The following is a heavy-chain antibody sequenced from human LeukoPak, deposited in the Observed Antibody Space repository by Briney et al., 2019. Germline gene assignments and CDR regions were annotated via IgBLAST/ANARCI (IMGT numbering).Heavy chain of an antibody. CDR2: ISSDGSST. CDR1: GFTFSSYW. CDR3: ARSMIFPPDSFDY. V-gene: IGHV3-74*01. J-gene: IGHJ4*02. Sequence: GGSLRLSCAASGFTFSSYWMQWVRQAPGKGLVWVSRISSDGSSTSYADSVKGRFTISRDNAKNTLYLQMNSLRAEDTAVYYCARSMIFPPDSFDYWGQGTLVTVSS. D-gene: IGHD3-22*01.